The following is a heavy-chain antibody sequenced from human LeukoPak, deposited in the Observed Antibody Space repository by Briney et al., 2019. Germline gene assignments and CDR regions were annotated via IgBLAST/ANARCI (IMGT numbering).Heavy chain of an antibody. CDR2: ISGSGGST. CDR1: GFSFSSYG. D-gene: IGHD3-22*01. Sequence: RPGGSLRLSCAASGFSFSSYGMSWVRQAPGKGLEWVSGISGSGGSTYYADSVKGRFTISRDNSKNTLYLQMNSLRAEDTAVYYCAREYYYDSSGYYGADAFDIWGQGTMVTVSS. V-gene: IGHV3-23*01. J-gene: IGHJ3*02. CDR3: AREYYYDSSGYYGADAFDI.